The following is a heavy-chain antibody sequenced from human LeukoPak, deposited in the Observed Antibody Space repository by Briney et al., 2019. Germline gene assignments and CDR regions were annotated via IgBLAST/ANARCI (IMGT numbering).Heavy chain of an antibody. CDR2: ISAYNGNT. CDR3: ARDYRTGFDY. J-gene: IGHJ4*02. Sequence: GASVNVSCKASGYTFTSYGISWVRQAPGQGLEWMGWISAYNGNTHYAQKLQGRVTITTDTSTTTAYMELRSLRSDDTAVYYCARDYRTGFDYWGQGTLVTVSS. D-gene: IGHD7-27*01. CDR1: GYTFTSYG. V-gene: IGHV1-18*01.